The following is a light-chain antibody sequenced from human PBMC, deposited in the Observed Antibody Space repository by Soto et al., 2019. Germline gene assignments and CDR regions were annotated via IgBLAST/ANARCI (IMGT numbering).Light chain of an antibody. CDR2: AAS. J-gene: IGKJ2*01. Sequence: DIQMTQSPSSLSASVGDRVTITCRTRQSISSYLNWYQQKPGKAPKLLIYAASSLQSGVPSRFSGSGSGTDFTLAISSLQPEDFATYYCQQSYSTPTTVGQGTKLEIK. CDR1: QSISSY. V-gene: IGKV1-39*01. CDR3: QQSYSTPTT.